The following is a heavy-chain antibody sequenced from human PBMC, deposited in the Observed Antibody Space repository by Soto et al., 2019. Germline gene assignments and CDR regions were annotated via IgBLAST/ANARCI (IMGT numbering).Heavy chain of an antibody. CDR2: IYYSGST. CDR1: GGSISSSSYY. J-gene: IGHJ6*02. V-gene: IGHV4-39*01. CDR3: ARHLNSSSWYWRGYYYYYYGMDV. Sequence: QLQLQESGPGLVKPSETLSLTCTVSGGSISSSSYYWGWIRQPPGKGLEWIGSIYYSGSTYYNPSLKSRVTISVDTSKNQFSLKLSSVTAADTAVYYCARHLNSSSWYWRGYYYYYYGMDVWGQGTTVTVSS. D-gene: IGHD6-13*01.